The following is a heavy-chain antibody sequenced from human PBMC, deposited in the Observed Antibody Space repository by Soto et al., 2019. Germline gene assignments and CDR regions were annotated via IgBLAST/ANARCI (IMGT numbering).Heavy chain of an antibody. D-gene: IGHD1-26*01. V-gene: IGHV1-18*01. CDR2: IRVYNGDT. CDR3: ARGERSPNY. CDR1: GYDFTNYG. Sequence: QVQLVQSGAEVKKTGASVKVSCKSSGYDFTNYGITWVRQAPGQGLDWVGWIRVYNGDTKYAQKFQGRVTLTTDTSTTTAYMELRSLRSDDTAVYYCARGERSPNYWGQGTLVTVSS. J-gene: IGHJ4*02.